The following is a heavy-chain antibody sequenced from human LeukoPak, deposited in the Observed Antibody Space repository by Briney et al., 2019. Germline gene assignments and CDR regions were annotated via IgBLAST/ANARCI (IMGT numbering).Heavy chain of an antibody. CDR2: IYYSGST. Sequence: PSETLSLTCTVSGVSISSYYWSWLRQPPGKGLEWIGYIYYSGSTNYNPSLKSRVTISVDTSKNQFSLKLSSVTAADTAVYYCAREYLRGYSGYDIWGQGTLVTVSS. CDR1: GVSISSYY. J-gene: IGHJ4*02. D-gene: IGHD5-12*01. V-gene: IGHV4-59*01. CDR3: AREYLRGYSGYDI.